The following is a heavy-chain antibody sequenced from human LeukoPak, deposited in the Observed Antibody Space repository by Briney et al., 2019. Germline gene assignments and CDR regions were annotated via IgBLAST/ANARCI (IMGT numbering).Heavy chain of an antibody. V-gene: IGHV1-2*02. D-gene: IGHD2-21*01. Sequence: GASVKVSCKASGYTFTGYYMHWVRQAPGQGLEWMGWINPNSGGTNYAQKFQGRVTMTRDTSISTAYMELSRLRSDDTAVYYCARDGSDYKSRNWFDPWGQGTLVTVSS. J-gene: IGHJ5*02. CDR3: ARDGSDYKSRNWFDP. CDR1: GYTFTGYY. CDR2: INPNSGGT.